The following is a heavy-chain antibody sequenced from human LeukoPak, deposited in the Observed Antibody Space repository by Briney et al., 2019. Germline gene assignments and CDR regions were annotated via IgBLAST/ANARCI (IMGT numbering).Heavy chain of an antibody. CDR3: ASRSGRQWLPYFDY. Sequence: PGGSLRLSCAASGFTFNSHAMAWVRQAPGKGLEWVGFIRSKAYGGTTEYAASVKGRFTISRDDSKSIAYLQMNSLKTEDTAVYHCASRSGRQWLPYFDYWGQGTLVTVSS. D-gene: IGHD1-26*01. J-gene: IGHJ4*02. CDR2: IRSKAYGGTT. V-gene: IGHV3-49*04. CDR1: GFTFNSHA.